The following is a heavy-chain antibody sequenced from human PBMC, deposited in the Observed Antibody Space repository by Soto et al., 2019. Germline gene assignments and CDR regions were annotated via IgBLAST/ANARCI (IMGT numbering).Heavy chain of an antibody. J-gene: IGHJ5*02. CDR1: GFTFSSYA. Sequence: VQLLESGGGLVQPGGSLRLSCAASGFTFSSYAMSWVRQAPGKGLEWVAVVSYDGSNKYYADSVKGRFTISRDNSKNTLYLQMNSLRAEDTAVYYCAKGGAAAGTWGQGTLVTVSS. CDR2: VSYDGSNK. D-gene: IGHD6-13*01. CDR3: AKGGAAAGT. V-gene: IGHV3-30*18.